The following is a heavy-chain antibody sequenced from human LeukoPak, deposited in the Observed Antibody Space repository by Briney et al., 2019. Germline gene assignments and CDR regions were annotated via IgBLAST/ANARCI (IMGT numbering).Heavy chain of an antibody. D-gene: IGHD6-6*01. CDR1: GFTFSSYG. J-gene: IGHJ4*02. Sequence: GGSLRLSCAASGFTFSSYGMHWVRQAPGKGLEWVAVISYDGSNKYYADSVKGRFTISRDNSKNTLYLQMNSLRAEDTAVYYCAREKKQLVPGPFDCWGQGTLVTVSS. CDR2: ISYDGSNK. V-gene: IGHV3-30*03. CDR3: AREKKQLVPGPFDC.